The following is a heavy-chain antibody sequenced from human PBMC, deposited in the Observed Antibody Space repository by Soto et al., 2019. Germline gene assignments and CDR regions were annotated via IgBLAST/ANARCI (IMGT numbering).Heavy chain of an antibody. CDR2: INQSGST. CDR1: GGPFSGYY. V-gene: IGHV4-34*01. D-gene: IGHD3-10*01. Sequence: QVQLQQWGAGLLKPSETLSLTCAVYGGPFSGYYWTWIRQPPGKGLEWIGEINQSGSTTYNPSLKSRVTISQDTSMNQFSVTLMAVTAADTAVYSCSRREAMGLGAPLFLRRSSNDGFTIWCQGTRVTVSS. CDR3: SRREAMGLGAPLFLRRSSNDGFTI. J-gene: IGHJ3*02.